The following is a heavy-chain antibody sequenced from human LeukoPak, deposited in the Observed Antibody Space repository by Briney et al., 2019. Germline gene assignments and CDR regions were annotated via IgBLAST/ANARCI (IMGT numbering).Heavy chain of an antibody. Sequence: GGSLRLSCAASGFTFSSYVMSWVRQAPGKGLEWVSGISGSGGSTYYADSVKGRFTISRDNSKNTLYLQMSSLRAEDTATYYRAQGYVSHYYYGMDVWGQGTTATVSS. CDR3: AQGYVSHYYYGMDV. V-gene: IGHV3-23*01. J-gene: IGHJ6*02. CDR1: GFTFSSYV. CDR2: ISGSGGST. D-gene: IGHD5-12*01.